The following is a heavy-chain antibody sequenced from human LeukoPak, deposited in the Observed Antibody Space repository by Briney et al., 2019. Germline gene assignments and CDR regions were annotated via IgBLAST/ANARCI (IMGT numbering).Heavy chain of an antibody. V-gene: IGHV4-39*01. CDR2: IRYSGST. J-gene: IGHJ5*02. Sequence: WETLSLTCTVSGGSISSNTYFWGWIRRPPGKGLEWIGSIRYSGSTYYNPSLKSRVTISVDTSKNQFSLNLSSLTAADTAVYYCATSDTVSTYNWFDPWGQGTLVTVS. CDR3: ATSDTVSTYNWFDP. D-gene: IGHD5/OR15-5a*01. CDR1: GGSISSNTYF.